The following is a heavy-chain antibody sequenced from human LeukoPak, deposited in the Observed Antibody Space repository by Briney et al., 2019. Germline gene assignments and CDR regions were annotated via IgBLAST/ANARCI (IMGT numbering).Heavy chain of an antibody. Sequence: SVKVSCKASGGTFSSYAISWVRQAPGQGLEWMGGIIPIFGTANYAQKFQGRVTITADESTSTAYMELISLRSEDTAVYYCARDIVVVVAAEEEYYFDYWGQGTLVTVSS. V-gene: IGHV1-69*13. D-gene: IGHD2-15*01. CDR2: IIPIFGTA. CDR3: ARDIVVVVAAEEEYYFDY. J-gene: IGHJ4*02. CDR1: GGTFSSYA.